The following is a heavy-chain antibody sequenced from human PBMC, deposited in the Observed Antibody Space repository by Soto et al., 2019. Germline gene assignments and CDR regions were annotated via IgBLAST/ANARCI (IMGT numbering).Heavy chain of an antibody. D-gene: IGHD3-22*01. CDR1: GFTFSNYW. J-gene: IGHJ4*02. CDR3: AKDGPDDSSGYFSFEY. V-gene: IGHV3-7*03. Sequence: GGSLRPSCAASGFTFSNYWMNWVRQAPGKGLEWVANIKEDGSEKNYVDSVKGRFTISRDNAKNSLYLQMNSLSADDTAVFYCAKDGPDDSSGYFSFEYWGQGTLVTVSS. CDR2: IKEDGSEK.